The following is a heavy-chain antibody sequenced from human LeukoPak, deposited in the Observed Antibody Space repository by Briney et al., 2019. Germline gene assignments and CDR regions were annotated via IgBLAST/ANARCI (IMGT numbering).Heavy chain of an antibody. CDR1: GGCISSYY. D-gene: IGHD2-21*02. Sequence: PSETLSLTCTVSGGCISSYYWSWVRQPPGKGLEGIRYIYYTGSTNYNPSLKSRVSTSVDTSKNQFSLKLSSVTAADTAVYYCASQYCGGDCYSNYYYGMDVWGQGTTVTVSS. J-gene: IGHJ6*02. CDR3: ASQYCGGDCYSNYYYGMDV. CDR2: IYYTGST. V-gene: IGHV4-59*12.